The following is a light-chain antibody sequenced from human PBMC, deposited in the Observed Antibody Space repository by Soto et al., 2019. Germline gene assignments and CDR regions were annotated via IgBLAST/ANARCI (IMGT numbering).Light chain of an antibody. V-gene: IGKV1-33*01. Sequence: DIQMTQSPSSLSASVGDRVTITCQASQDISTFLNWYQQKPGKAPKVLIYDASSLETGVPSRFSGGGSGTDFTLTTSSLQPEVIATYYCHQYGNFPLSFGGGTRVEIK. CDR1: QDISTF. CDR3: HQYGNFPLS. CDR2: DAS. J-gene: IGKJ4*01.